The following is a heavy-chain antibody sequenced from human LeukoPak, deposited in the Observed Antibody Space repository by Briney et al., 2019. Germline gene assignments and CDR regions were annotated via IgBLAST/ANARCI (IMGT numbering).Heavy chain of an antibody. J-gene: IGHJ4*02. CDR3: ARDGYSSSWFFDN. CDR2: ISAYNGNT. V-gene: IGHV1-18*01. D-gene: IGHD6-13*01. CDR1: VYTFNSYG. Sequence: ASVKVSCKASVYTFNSYGISWVRQAPGQGLEWMGWISAYNGNTDYAQKLQGRVTMTTDTSTATAYMEVRSLRSDDTAVYYCARDGYSSSWFFDNWGQGTRVTVSS.